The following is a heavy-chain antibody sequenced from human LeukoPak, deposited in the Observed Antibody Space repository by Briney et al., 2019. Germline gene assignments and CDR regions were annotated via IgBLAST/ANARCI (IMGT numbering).Heavy chain of an antibody. V-gene: IGHV5-51*01. CDR2: FYPDDSDT. Sequence: KLGEPLKISCKGSGYSFTDYWIGWVRQMPGKGLEWMGIFYPDDSDTRYNPSFQGQVTISADKSISTAYLQWSSLKASDTAMYYCARRKNYYFDYWGQGTLVTVSS. CDR1: GYSFTDYW. D-gene: IGHD1-7*01. J-gene: IGHJ4*02. CDR3: ARRKNYYFDY.